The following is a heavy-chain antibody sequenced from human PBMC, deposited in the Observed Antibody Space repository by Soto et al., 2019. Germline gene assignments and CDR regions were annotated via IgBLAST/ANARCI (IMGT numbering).Heavy chain of an antibody. D-gene: IGHD3-16*02. J-gene: IGHJ3*02. CDR2: IYYSGST. V-gene: IGHV4-31*03. Sequence: QVQLQEAGPGLVKPSQTLSLTCSVSAGSISSGGYYWGWIRQHPGEAMEWIGYIYYSGSTYYNPYLNSRFTSTVDRSKNHFSLGLNSVTAAYMAVSECATGEGGYTDAFDIWSRGTVITVAA. CDR1: AGSISSGGYY. CDR3: ATGEGGYTDAFDI.